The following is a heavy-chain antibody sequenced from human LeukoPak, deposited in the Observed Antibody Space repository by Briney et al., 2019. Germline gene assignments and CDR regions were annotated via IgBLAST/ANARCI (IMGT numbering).Heavy chain of an antibody. J-gene: IGHJ1*01. Sequence: SETLSLTCTVSGGSISSGDYYWSWLRQPPGTGLEWIGYIYYSGSTYYNPSLKSRVTISVDTSKNQFSLKLSSVTAADTAVYYCARDGPPYCGGDCYSRYFQHWGQGTLVTVSS. V-gene: IGHV4-30-4*08. CDR1: GGSISSGDYY. CDR3: ARDGPPYCGGDCYSRYFQH. CDR2: IYYSGST. D-gene: IGHD2-21*01.